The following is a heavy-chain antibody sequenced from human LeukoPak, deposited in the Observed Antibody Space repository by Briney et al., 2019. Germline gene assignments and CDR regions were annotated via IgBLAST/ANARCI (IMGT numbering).Heavy chain of an antibody. D-gene: IGHD2-2*01. Sequence: GGSLRLSCAASGFTFDDYAMHWVRHAPGKGLEWVSGISWNSGSIGYADSVKGRFTISRDNAKNSLYLQMNSLRAEDTALYYCAKAYCSSTSCYPDAFDISGQGTMVTVSS. V-gene: IGHV3-9*01. CDR2: ISWNSGSI. CDR1: GFTFDDYA. CDR3: AKAYCSSTSCYPDAFDI. J-gene: IGHJ3*02.